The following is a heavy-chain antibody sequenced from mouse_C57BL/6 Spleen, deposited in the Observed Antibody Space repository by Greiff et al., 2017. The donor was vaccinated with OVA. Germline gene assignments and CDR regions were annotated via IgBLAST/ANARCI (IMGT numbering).Heavy chain of an antibody. CDR1: GYTFTSYW. D-gene: IGHD1-1*01. V-gene: IGHV1-50*01. J-gene: IGHJ2*01. CDR2: IDPSDSYT. Sequence: VQLQQPGAELVKPGASVKLSCKASGYTFTSYWMQWVKQRPGQGLEWIGEIDPSDSYTNYNQKFKGKATLTVDTSSSTAYMQLSSLTSEDSAVYYCARGFGTTVVATADYWGQGTTLTVSS. CDR3: ARGFGTTVVATADY.